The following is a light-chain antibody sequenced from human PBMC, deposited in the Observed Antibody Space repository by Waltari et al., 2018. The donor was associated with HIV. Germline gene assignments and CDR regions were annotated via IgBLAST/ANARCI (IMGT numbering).Light chain of an antibody. CDR2: VNSDGRH. CDR3: QTWGTGIRV. J-gene: IGLJ3*02. CDR1: SGHSNYD. Sequence: QLILTQSPSASASLGASVKLTCPLSSGHSNYDIAWHQQQPEQGPRFLMKVNSDGRHSKGDGIPDRFSGSSSGAERYLTISSLQSEDEADYYCQTWGTGIRVFGGGTKLTVL. V-gene: IGLV4-69*02.